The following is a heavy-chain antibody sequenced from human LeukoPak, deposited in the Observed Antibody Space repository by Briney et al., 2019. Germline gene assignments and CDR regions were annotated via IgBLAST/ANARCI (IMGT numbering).Heavy chain of an antibody. Sequence: AGSLTLSCAASGFTVSNNYMSWVRQAPGKELEWVSVIYSGGSTYYADSVKGRFTISRDNSKNTLYLQMNSLRAEDTAVYYCARDGGYLDAFDIWGQGTMVTVSS. V-gene: IGHV3-53*01. CDR3: ARDGGYLDAFDI. J-gene: IGHJ3*02. CDR1: GFTVSNNY. CDR2: IYSGGST. D-gene: IGHD3-22*01.